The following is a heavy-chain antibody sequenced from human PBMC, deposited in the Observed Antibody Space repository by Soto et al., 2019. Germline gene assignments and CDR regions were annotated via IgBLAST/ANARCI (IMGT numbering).Heavy chain of an antibody. Sequence: GASLKVSCKASGGTFSSYAISWVRQAPGQGLEWMGGIIPTFGTANYAQKFQGRVTITADKSTSTAYMELSSLRSEDTAVYYCARWDPGIAVAAPGYFDYWGQGTLVTASS. D-gene: IGHD6-19*01. CDR2: IIPTFGTA. J-gene: IGHJ4*02. CDR1: GGTFSSYA. CDR3: ARWDPGIAVAAPGYFDY. V-gene: IGHV1-69*06.